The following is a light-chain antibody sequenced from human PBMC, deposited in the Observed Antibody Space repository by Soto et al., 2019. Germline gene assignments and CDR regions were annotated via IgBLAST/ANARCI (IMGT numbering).Light chain of an antibody. CDR2: GAS. CDR3: HYYDDSPPFP. CDR1: QSVSSRF. Sequence: EIVLTQSPGTLSLSPGERATFSCRASQSVSSRFLAWYQQKPGQAPRLLIYGASSMATGIPDRFSGSGSGTDFTLTISRLEPEDFAVYYCHYYDDSPPFPFGPGTKVDIK. V-gene: IGKV3-20*01. J-gene: IGKJ3*01.